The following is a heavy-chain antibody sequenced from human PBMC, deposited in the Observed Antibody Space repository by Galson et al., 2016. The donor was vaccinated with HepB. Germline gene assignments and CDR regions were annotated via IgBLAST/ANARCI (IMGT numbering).Heavy chain of an antibody. CDR1: GFTFSDYY. D-gene: IGHD7-27*01. CDR3: ARGVKNWGAPNDY. Sequence: SLRLSCAASGFTFSDYYMSWMRQAPGKGLEWVSYISSFSSYTNYAASLKGRFTISRDNAKNSLDLQMNSLRAEDTAVYYCARGVKNWGAPNDYWGQGTLVTVSS. CDR2: ISSFSSYT. V-gene: IGHV3-11*06. J-gene: IGHJ4*02.